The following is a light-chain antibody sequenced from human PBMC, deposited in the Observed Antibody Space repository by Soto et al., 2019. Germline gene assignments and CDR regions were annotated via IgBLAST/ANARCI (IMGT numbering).Light chain of an antibody. V-gene: IGKV3-11*01. CDR2: DAS. Sequence: EIVLTQSPATLSLSPGERATLSCRASQSVSSFVAWYQQKPGQAPRLLIYDASNRATGIPARFSGFGSGTDFTLTISSLEPEDFAVYYCQQRSNWPLTFGGGTKVEIK. CDR3: QQRSNWPLT. J-gene: IGKJ4*01. CDR1: QSVSSF.